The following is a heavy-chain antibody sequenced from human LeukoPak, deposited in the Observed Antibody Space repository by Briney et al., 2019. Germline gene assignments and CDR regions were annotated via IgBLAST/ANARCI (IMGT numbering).Heavy chain of an antibody. CDR3: ARQGYCSGGTCYRYFDY. Sequence: SETLSLTCAVSGYSISSGYYWGWIRQPPGKGLEWIGSIYHSGGTYYNPSLKSRITISVDTSKNQFSLKLNSVTAADTAVYYCARQGYCSGGTCYRYFDYWGQGTLVTVSS. D-gene: IGHD2-15*01. J-gene: IGHJ4*02. V-gene: IGHV4-38-2*01. CDR1: GYSISSGYY. CDR2: IYHSGGT.